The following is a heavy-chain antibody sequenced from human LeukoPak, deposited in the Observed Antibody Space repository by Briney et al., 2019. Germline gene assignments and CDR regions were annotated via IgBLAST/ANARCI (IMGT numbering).Heavy chain of an antibody. Sequence: GGSLRLSCAASGFTFSSYEMNWVRQAPGKGLEWVSYISSSGSTIYYADSVKGRFTIPRDNAKNSLYLQMNSLRAEDTAVYYCARGRWLPRDAFDIWGQGTMVTVSS. J-gene: IGHJ3*02. V-gene: IGHV3-48*03. CDR1: GFTFSSYE. D-gene: IGHD5-24*01. CDR3: ARGRWLPRDAFDI. CDR2: ISSSGSTI.